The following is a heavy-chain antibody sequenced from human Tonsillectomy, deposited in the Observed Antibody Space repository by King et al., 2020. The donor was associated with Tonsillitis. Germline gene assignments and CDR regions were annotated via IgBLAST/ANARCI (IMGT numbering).Heavy chain of an antibody. V-gene: IGHV3-72*01. CDR2: SRNKANNYIT. CDR3: GREAAAGPLDY. D-gene: IGHD6-13*01. J-gene: IGHJ4*02. Sequence: VQLVESGGDLVQPGGPLRLSCAASGFTFSDHYMDWVRQAPGKGLEWVVRSRNKANNYITKYAASVEGRFTISRDDSNNSVYLQMTSLKSEDTAVYYCGREAAAGPLDYWGQGVLVTVSS. CDR1: GFTFSDHY.